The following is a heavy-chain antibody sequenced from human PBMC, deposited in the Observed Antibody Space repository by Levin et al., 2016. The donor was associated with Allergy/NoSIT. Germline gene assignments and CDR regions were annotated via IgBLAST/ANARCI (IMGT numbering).Heavy chain of an antibody. CDR3: ARAFCTSCYGYSI. D-gene: IGHD2-2*01. CDR1: GFTFSSYS. V-gene: IGHV3-48*01. CDR2: ITGNGGSI. J-gene: IGHJ3*02. Sequence: ETLSLTCAASGFTFSSYSMNWVRQAPGKGLEWVSYITGNGGSIHYADSVKGRFTISRDNAKNSLWLQMNSLRAEDTGVYYCARAFCTSCYGYSIWGQGTMVTVSS.